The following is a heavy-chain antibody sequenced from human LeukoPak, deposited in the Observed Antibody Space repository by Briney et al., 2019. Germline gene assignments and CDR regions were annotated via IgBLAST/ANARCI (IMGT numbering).Heavy chain of an antibody. CDR2: VNGDGRNI. Sequence: GGSLRLSCVASGFTSSSYWMHWVRQDPRKGLVWVSRVNGDGRNINYADSVRGRFTISRDNAKNALYLQMNTLRVEDTAVYYCTRDLMDYDVSTGLHHYYMDVWGQGTTVTVSS. CDR3: TRDLMDYDVSTGLHHYYMDV. D-gene: IGHD3-9*01. CDR1: GFTSSSYW. V-gene: IGHV3-74*01. J-gene: IGHJ6*02.